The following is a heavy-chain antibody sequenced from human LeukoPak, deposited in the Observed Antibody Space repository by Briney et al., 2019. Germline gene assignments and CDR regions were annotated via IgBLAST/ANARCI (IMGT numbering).Heavy chain of an antibody. V-gene: IGHV4-59*08. D-gene: IGHD6-19*01. Sequence: SETLSLTCTVSGGSISSDYWSWIRQPPGEGLEWIGYISYGGSTSYNPSLQSRVTISVDTSRNQFSLKVSSVTAAETAVYYCARRVTSSGWYRDDCWGQGTLVTVSS. CDR2: ISYGGST. CDR3: ARRVTSSGWYRDDC. J-gene: IGHJ4*02. CDR1: GGSISSDY.